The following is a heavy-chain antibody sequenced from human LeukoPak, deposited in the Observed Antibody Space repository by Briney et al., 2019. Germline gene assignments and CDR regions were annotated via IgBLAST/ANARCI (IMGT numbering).Heavy chain of an antibody. J-gene: IGHJ4*02. CDR1: GGSFSGYY. D-gene: IGHD6-13*01. CDR3: ARDSESHSSSWSAPFDY. V-gene: IGHV4-34*01. Sequence: SETLSLTCAVYGGSFSGYYWSWIRQPPGKGLEWIGEINHSGSTNYNPSLKSRVTISVDTSKNQFSLKLSSVTAADTAVYYCARDSESHSSSWSAPFDYWGQGTLVTVSS. CDR2: INHSGST.